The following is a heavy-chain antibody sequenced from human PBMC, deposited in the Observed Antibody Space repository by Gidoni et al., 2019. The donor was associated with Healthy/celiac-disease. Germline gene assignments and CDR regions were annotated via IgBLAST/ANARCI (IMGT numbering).Heavy chain of an antibody. CDR1: GFTFSSYA. D-gene: IGHD1-26*01. CDR2: ISSNGGST. CDR3: VKEECELVLRDL. J-gene: IGHJ5*02. V-gene: IGHV3-64D*06. Sequence: EVQLVESGVGLVQPGGSMRLSCSAAGFTFSSYAMHWVRQAPGKGLEYVSAISSNGGSTYYADSVKGRFTISRDNSKNTLYLQMSSLRAEDTAVYYCVKEECELVLRDLWGQGTLVTVSS.